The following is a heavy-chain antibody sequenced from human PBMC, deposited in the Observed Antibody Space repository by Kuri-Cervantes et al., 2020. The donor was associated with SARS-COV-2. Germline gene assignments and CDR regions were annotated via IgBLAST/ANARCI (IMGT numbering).Heavy chain of an antibody. Sequence: ASVNDSCKASGYILPGYYMHGVRQAPGQGRGWMGWINSNSGGTNYAQKFQGRVTMTRDTSISTAYMELSSVTAAATAVYYCARLGLAVGYNFYCYYYGMDVWGQGTTVTVSS. D-gene: IGHD5-24*01. CDR2: INSNSGGT. V-gene: IGHV1-2*02. J-gene: IGHJ6*02. CDR1: GYILPGYY. CDR3: ARLGLAVGYNFYCYYYGMDV.